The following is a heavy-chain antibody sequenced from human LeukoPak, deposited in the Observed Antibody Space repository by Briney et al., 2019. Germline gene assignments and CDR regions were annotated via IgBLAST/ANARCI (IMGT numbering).Heavy chain of an antibody. CDR1: GGSFSGYY. CDR3: ASGAHCSGGSCHGGRFDP. V-gene: IGHV4-34*01. Sequence: SETLSLTGAVYGGSFSGYYWSWIRQPPGKGLEWIGEINHSGSTNYNPSLKSRVTISVDTSKNQFSPKLSSVTAADTAVYYCASGAHCSGGSCHGGRFDPWGQGTLVTVSS. CDR2: INHSGST. D-gene: IGHD2-15*01. J-gene: IGHJ5*02.